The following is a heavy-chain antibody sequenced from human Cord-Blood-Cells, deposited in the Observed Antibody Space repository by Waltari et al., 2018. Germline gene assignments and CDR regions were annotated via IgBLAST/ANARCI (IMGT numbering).Heavy chain of an antibody. Sequence: QVQLQESGPGLVKPSETLSLTCTVSGGPISSYSWSWIRQPPGKGLEWIGYIYYSGSTNYNPSLKSRVTISVDTSKNQFSLKLSSVTAADTAVYYCFGSGSDAFDIWGQGTMVTVSS. CDR3: FGSGSDAFDI. J-gene: IGHJ3*02. CDR1: GGPISSYS. V-gene: IGHV4-59*01. CDR2: IYYSGST. D-gene: IGHD3-10*01.